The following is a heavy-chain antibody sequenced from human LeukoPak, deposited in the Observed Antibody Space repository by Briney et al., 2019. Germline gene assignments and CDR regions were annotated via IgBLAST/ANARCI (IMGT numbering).Heavy chain of an antibody. CDR1: GFTFTSSA. CDR2: IVVGSGNT. Sequence: SVKVSCKASGFTFTSSAVQWVRQARGQRLEWIGWIVVGSGNTSYAQKFQERVTITRDMSTSTAYMELSSLRSEDTAVYYCAASPFGELPSLDFQHWGQGTLVTVSS. J-gene: IGHJ1*01. D-gene: IGHD3-10*01. CDR3: AASPFGELPSLDFQH. V-gene: IGHV1-58*01.